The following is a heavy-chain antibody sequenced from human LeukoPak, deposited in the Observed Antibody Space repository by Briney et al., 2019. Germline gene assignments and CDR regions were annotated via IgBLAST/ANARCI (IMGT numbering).Heavy chain of an antibody. D-gene: IGHD6-19*01. J-gene: IGHJ4*02. CDR3: ARHLGYSSGWYEGLYYFDY. CDR2: ISYDGSNK. Sequence: PGGSLRLSCAASGFTFSSYGMHWVRQAPGKGLEWVAVISYDGSNKYYADSVKGRFTISRDNAKNSLYLQMNSLRAEDTAVYYCARHLGYSSGWYEGLYYFDYWGQGTLVTVSS. V-gene: IGHV3-30*03. CDR1: GFTFSSYG.